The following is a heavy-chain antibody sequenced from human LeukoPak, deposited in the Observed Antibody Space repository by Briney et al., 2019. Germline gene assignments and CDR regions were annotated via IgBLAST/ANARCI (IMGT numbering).Heavy chain of an antibody. Sequence: SETLSLTCTVPGGSISNYYWSWIRQPAGKGLEWIGRIYSSGTTIYNPSLKSRVTMSVDTSKNQFSLKLSSVTAADTAVYFCASGSSGYDPWGQGTLVTVSS. D-gene: IGHD5-12*01. CDR2: IYSSGTT. V-gene: IGHV4-4*07. CDR1: GGSISNYY. CDR3: ASGSSGYDP. J-gene: IGHJ5*02.